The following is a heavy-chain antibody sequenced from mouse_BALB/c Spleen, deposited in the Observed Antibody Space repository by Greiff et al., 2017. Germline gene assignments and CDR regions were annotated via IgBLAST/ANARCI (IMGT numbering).Heavy chain of an antibody. D-gene: IGHD2-1*01. V-gene: IGHV3-2*02. CDR3: ASGGLYYGNYFDV. CDR2: ISYSGST. CDR1: GYSITSDYA. J-gene: IGHJ1*01. Sequence: EVQLVESGPGLVKPSQSLSLTCTVTGYSITSDYAWNWIRQFPGNKLEWMGYISYSGSTSYNPSLKSRISITRDTSKNQFFLQLNSVTTEDTATYYCASGGLYYGNYFDVWGAGTTVTVSS.